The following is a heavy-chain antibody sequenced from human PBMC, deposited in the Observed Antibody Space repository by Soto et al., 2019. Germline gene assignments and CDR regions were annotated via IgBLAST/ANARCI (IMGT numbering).Heavy chain of an antibody. CDR1: GVSISSGADY. V-gene: IGHV4-31*03. CDR3: ARFAYRSGWNFDY. J-gene: IGHJ4*02. D-gene: IGHD6-19*01. Sequence: SETLSLTCSVSGVSISSGADYWSWIRPRPGKGLEWIGSIYSSGSSSYNPALKSRLTISLDTSKNQFPLKLTSVTAADTAVYYCARFAYRSGWNFDYWGRGTLVTVSS. CDR2: IYSSGSS.